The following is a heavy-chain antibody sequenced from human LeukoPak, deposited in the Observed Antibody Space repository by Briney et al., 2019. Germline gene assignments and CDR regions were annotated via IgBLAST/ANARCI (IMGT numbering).Heavy chain of an antibody. CDR3: ARGAVGFSNYYYYYMDV. J-gene: IGHJ6*03. V-gene: IGHV1-2*02. D-gene: IGHD1-26*01. CDR1: RYTFTGYY. CDR2: LIPNSGGT. Sequence: GASLRVSCTASRYTFTGYYMHGVRQAPGQGLEWMGCLIPNSGGTNYAQKFQGRVTMTRDTSISTAYMELSRLRSDDTAVYYCARGAVGFSNYYYYYMDVWGKGTTVTISS.